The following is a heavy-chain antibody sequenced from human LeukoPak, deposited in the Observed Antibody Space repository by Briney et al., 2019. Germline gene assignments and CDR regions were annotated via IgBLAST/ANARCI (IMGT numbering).Heavy chain of an antibody. CDR2: IIPIFGTA. V-gene: IGHV1-69*05. CDR1: GGTFSSYA. J-gene: IGHJ5*02. Sequence: SVKVSCKASGGTFSSYAISWVRQAPGQGLEWMGGIIPIFGTANYAQKFQGRVTMTTDTYTSTAYMELRSLRSDDTAVYYCARDPCRSTSCYAHWFDPWGQGTLVTVSS. D-gene: IGHD2-2*01. CDR3: ARDPCRSTSCYAHWFDP.